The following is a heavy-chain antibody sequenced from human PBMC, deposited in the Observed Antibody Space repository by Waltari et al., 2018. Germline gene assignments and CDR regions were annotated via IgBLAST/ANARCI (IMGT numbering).Heavy chain of an antibody. CDR1: GGSISSYY. V-gene: IGHV4-59*01. CDR3: ARKYCSSTSCYTGGGWFDP. J-gene: IGHJ5*02. CDR2: IYYSGST. D-gene: IGHD2-2*02. Sequence: QVQLQESGPGLVKPSETLSLTCTVSGGSISSYYWSWIRQPPGKGLEWIGYIYYSGSTNYNPSLKSRVTISVDTSKNQFSLKRSSVTAAETAVYYCARKYCSSTSCYTGGGWFDPWGQGTLVTVSS.